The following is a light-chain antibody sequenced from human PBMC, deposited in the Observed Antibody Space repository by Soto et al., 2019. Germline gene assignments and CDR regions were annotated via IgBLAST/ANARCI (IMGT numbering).Light chain of an antibody. J-gene: IGKJ2*01. CDR1: QSVSSNY. CDR3: QQYGSSPYT. Sequence: IVLTQSPGTLSLSPGERATLSCRASQSVSSNYLAWYQQKPGQAARPLIYGASNRATAIADRFSGRGYATDFTLTFSRVDPEDFAVYYCQQYGSSPYTLGQGTRLDI. CDR2: GAS. V-gene: IGKV3-20*01.